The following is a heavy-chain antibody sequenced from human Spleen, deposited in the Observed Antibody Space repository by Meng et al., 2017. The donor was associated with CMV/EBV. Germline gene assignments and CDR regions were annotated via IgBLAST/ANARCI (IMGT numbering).Heavy chain of an antibody. Sequence: SVFTVRSNFRGWVRPAPGNGLEWASSISGTAHSKYYADSVRGRFTIASDNSKNALYMKMNSLRVDDTALYYCAKDLRCWFGELDYFDSWGQGTLVTVSS. CDR2: ISGTAHSK. V-gene: IGHV3-23*01. D-gene: IGHD3-10*01. CDR1: VFTVRSNF. CDR3: AKDLRCWFGELDYFDS. J-gene: IGHJ4*02.